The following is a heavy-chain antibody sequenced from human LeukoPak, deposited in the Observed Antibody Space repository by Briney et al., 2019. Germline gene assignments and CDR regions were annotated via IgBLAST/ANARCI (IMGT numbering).Heavy chain of an antibody. Sequence: ASVKVSCKASGYTFTSYDINWVRQATGQGLEWMGWMNPNSGNTGYAQKFQGRVTMTRNTSISTAYMGLSSLRSEDTAVYYCARVLGIAAAGTVDCWGQGTLVTVSS. V-gene: IGHV1-8*01. D-gene: IGHD6-13*01. CDR2: MNPNSGNT. CDR1: GYTFTSYD. J-gene: IGHJ4*02. CDR3: ARVLGIAAAGTVDC.